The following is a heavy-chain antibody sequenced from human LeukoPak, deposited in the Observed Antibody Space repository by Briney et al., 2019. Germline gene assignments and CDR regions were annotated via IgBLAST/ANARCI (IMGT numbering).Heavy chain of an antibody. CDR1: GYTFTSYD. J-gene: IGHJ4*02. CDR2: MNPNSGNT. Sequence: EASVKVSCKASGYTFTSYDINWVRQATGQGLEWMGWMNPNSGNTGYAQKFQGRVTITRNTSISTAYMELSSLRSEDTAVYYCARVSNWNDGTGFDYWGQGTLVTVSS. CDR3: ARVSNWNDGTGFDY. V-gene: IGHV1-8*03. D-gene: IGHD1-1*01.